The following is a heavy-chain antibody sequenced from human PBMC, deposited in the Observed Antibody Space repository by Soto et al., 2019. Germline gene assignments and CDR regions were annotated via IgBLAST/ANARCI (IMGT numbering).Heavy chain of an antibody. CDR3: ARVERGITIFGVVIPPFDY. CDR2: ISSSGSTI. J-gene: IGHJ4*02. V-gene: IGHV3-11*01. CDR1: GFTFSDYY. D-gene: IGHD3-3*01. Sequence: LRLSCAASGFTFSDYYMSWIRQAPGKGLEWVSYISSSGSTIYYADSVKGRFTISRDNAKNSLYLQMNSLRAEDTAVYYCARVERGITIFGVVIPPFDYWGQGTLVTVSS.